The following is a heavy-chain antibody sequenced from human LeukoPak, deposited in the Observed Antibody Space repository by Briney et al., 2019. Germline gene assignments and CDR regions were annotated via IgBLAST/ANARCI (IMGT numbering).Heavy chain of an antibody. CDR1: GSTLTSIV. J-gene: IGHJ4*02. V-gene: IGHV1-18*01. CDR3: AGGSSGWPFDC. Sequence: ASVKVSCKASGSTLTSIVISWVRQAPRQGIEWMGGISAPNGNTNYAQKLQGRVTMTTDTSTSTAYMELRSLRSDDTAFYYCAGGSSGWPFDCWGQGTLVTVSS. CDR2: ISAPNGNT. D-gene: IGHD6-19*01.